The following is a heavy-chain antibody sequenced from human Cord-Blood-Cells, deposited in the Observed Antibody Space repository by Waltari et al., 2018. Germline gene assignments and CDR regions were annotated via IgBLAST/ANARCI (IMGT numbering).Heavy chain of an antibody. CDR3: ARYLGFRGVIINDAFDI. D-gene: IGHD3-10*01. V-gene: IGHV1-24*01. CDR2: FGPEDGET. Sequence: QVQLVQSGAEVKKPGASVKVSCKVSGYTLTELSMHWVRQAPGKGLEWMGGFGPEDGETSYGQKFQGRVTMAEDTSTDTAYMELSSLRSADTAVYYCARYLGFRGVIINDAFDIWGQGTMVTGSS. J-gene: IGHJ3*02. CDR1: GYTLTELS.